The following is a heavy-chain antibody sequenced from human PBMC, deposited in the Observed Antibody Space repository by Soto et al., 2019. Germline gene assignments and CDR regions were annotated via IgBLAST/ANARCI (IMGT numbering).Heavy chain of an antibody. J-gene: IGHJ4*02. D-gene: IGHD3-10*01. V-gene: IGHV4-30-4*01. CDR1: GGSISSGDYY. CDR3: ARGPGEGFDY. CDR2: IYYSGST. Sequence: SETLSLTCTVSGGSISSGDYYWSWIRQPPGKGLEWIGYIYYSGSTYYNPSLKSRVAISVDTSKNQFSLKLSSVTAADTAVYYCARGPGEGFDYWGQGTLVTVSS.